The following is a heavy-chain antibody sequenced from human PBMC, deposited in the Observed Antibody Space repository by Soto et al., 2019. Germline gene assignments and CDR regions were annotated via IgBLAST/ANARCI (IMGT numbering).Heavy chain of an antibody. CDR3: AKANAAHAGTGSWLDT. D-gene: IGHD6-13*01. Sequence: GGSLRLSCAASGFTFDDYAMHWVRQAPGKGLEWVSGISWNSGSIGYADSVKGRFTISRDNAKNSLYLQMNSLRAEETALYYCAKANAAHAGTGSWLDTWGQGTLVTVSS. CDR2: ISWNSGSI. J-gene: IGHJ5*02. CDR1: GFTFDDYA. V-gene: IGHV3-9*01.